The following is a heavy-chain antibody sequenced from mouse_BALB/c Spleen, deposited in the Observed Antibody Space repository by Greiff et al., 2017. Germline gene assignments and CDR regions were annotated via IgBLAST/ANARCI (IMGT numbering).Heavy chain of an antibody. CDR3: ARHYYGYVYAMDY. V-gene: IGHV1S29*02. Sequence: VQLQQSGPELVKPAASVKISCKASGYTFTDYNMHWVKQSHGKSLEWIGYIYPYNGGTGYNQKFKSKATLTVDNYSSTAYMGLRSLTSEDSAVYYCARHYYGYVYAMDYWGQGTSVTVSS. CDR2: IYPYNGGT. CDR1: GYTFTDYN. J-gene: IGHJ4*01. D-gene: IGHD2-2*01.